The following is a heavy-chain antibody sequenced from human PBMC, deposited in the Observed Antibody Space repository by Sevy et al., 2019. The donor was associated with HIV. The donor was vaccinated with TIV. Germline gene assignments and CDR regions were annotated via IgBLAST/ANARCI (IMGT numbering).Heavy chain of an antibody. V-gene: IGHV3-30*18. CDR3: AKDFTGYNGMDV. CDR2: ISYDGRNK. J-gene: IGHJ6*02. D-gene: IGHD3-9*01. Sequence: GGSLRLSCAVSGITFTTSGMHWVRQAPGKGLEWVAVISYDGRNKFYGDSVKGRFTISRDNSKNMLYLQVNSLTTEDTAVYYCAKDFTGYNGMDVCGQGTMVTVSS. CDR1: GITFTTSG.